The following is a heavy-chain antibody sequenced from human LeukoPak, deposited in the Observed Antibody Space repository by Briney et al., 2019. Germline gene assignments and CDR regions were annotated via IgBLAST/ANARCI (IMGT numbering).Heavy chain of an antibody. Sequence: GGSLRLSCAASGFTFSSYAMSWVRQAPGKGLEWVSAISGSGGNTYYADSVKGRFTISRDNSKNTLYLQMNSLRAEDTAVYYCAREMVREYYFDYWGQGTLVTVSS. D-gene: IGHD3-10*01. V-gene: IGHV3-23*01. CDR1: GFTFSSYA. CDR3: AREMVREYYFDY. CDR2: ISGSGGNT. J-gene: IGHJ4*02.